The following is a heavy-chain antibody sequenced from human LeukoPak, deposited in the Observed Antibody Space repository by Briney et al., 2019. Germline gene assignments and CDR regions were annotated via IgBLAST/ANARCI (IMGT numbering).Heavy chain of an antibody. J-gene: IGHJ4*02. CDR1: GYTFTSYY. Sequence: ASVKVSCKASGYTFTSYYMHWVRQAPGQGLEWMGIINPSGGSTSYAQKFQGRVTMTRDTSTSTVYMELSSLRSEDTAVYYCARVPSGSYYVYYFDYWGQGTLVTVSS. CDR2: INPSGGST. V-gene: IGHV1-46*01. CDR3: ARVPSGSYYVYYFDY. D-gene: IGHD1-26*01.